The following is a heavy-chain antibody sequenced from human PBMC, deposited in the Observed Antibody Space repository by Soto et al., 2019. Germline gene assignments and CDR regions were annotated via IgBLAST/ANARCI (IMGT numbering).Heavy chain of an antibody. D-gene: IGHD6-19*01. V-gene: IGHV3-74*01. J-gene: IGHJ3*02. CDR2: INSDGSST. CDR1: GFTFSSYW. CDR3: ARVSVAGGGAFDI. Sequence: GGSLRLSCAASGFTFSSYWMHWVRQAPGKGLVWVSRINSDGSSTSYADSVKGRFTISRDNAKNTLYLRMNSLRAEDAAVYYCARVSVAGGGAFDIWGQGTMVTVSS.